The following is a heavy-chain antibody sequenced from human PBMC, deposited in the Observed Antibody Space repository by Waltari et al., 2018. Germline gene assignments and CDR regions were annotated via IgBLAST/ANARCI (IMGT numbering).Heavy chain of an antibody. V-gene: IGHV4-39*07. D-gene: IGHD5-18*01. CDR2: IYYSGST. J-gene: IGHJ4*02. Sequence: QLQLQESGPGLVKPSETLSLTCTVSGGSISSSSYYWGWIRQPPGKGLEWIGGIYYSGSTYYNPALKSRVTISVDTSKNQFSLKLSSVTAADTAVYYCARLAGYSYKVYYFDYWGQGTLVTVSS. CDR1: GGSISSSSYY. CDR3: ARLAGYSYKVYYFDY.